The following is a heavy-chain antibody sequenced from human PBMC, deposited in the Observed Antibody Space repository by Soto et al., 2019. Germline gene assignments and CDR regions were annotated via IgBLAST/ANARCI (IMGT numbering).Heavy chain of an antibody. CDR2: IIPIFGTA. CDR1: GGTFSSYA. Sequence: SVKVSCKASGGTFSSYAISWVRQAPGQGLEWMGGIIPIFGTANYAQKFQGRVTITAGKSTSTAYMELSSLRSEDTAVYYCALVRAYCGGDCYSGFFDYWGQGTLVTVSS. CDR3: ALVRAYCGGDCYSGFFDY. D-gene: IGHD2-21*02. J-gene: IGHJ4*02. V-gene: IGHV1-69*06.